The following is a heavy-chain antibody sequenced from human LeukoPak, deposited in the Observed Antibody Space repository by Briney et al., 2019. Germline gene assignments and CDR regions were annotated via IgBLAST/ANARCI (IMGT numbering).Heavy chain of an antibody. V-gene: IGHV3-30*02. D-gene: IGHD3-3*01. J-gene: IGHJ4*02. CDR1: GFTFSGSG. CDR3: ARDYDFWSGYYSLTSGYFGY. CDR2: IRYDGNNK. Sequence: VGSLRLSCAASGFTFSGSGMHWVRQAPGKGLEWVTFIRYDGNNKHYTDSVKGRFTISRDNSKNTLYLQMDSLRAEDTAVYYCARDYDFWSGYYSLTSGYFGYWGQGTLVTVSS.